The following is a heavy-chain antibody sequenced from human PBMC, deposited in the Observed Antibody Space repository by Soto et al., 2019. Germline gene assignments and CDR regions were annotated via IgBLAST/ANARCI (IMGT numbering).Heavy chain of an antibody. D-gene: IGHD3-3*01. J-gene: IGHJ6*02. V-gene: IGHV1-8*01. CDR2: MNPNSGNT. Sequence: ASVKVSCKASGYTFTSYDINWVRQATGQGLEWMGWMNPNSGNTGYAQKFQGRVTMTRHTSISTAYMELSSLRSEDTAVYYCARGGYYDFWSGYYTHYYYYGMDVWGQGTTVTVSS. CDR3: ARGGYYDFWSGYYTHYYYYGMDV. CDR1: GYTFTSYD.